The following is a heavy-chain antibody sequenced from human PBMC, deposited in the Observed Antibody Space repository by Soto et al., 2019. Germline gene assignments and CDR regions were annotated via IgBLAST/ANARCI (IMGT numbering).Heavy chain of an antibody. Sequence: QVQLVESGGGVVQPGRSLRLSCAASGFTFSTYGMHWVRQAPGKGLEWVAVLSNDGSNKYYADSVKGRFTISRDNSKNPLYLQMNSLRAEDTAVYYCAKVKTSSGYYASSDYWGQGTLVTVSS. D-gene: IGHD3-22*01. V-gene: IGHV3-30*18. CDR2: LSNDGSNK. J-gene: IGHJ4*02. CDR1: GFTFSTYG. CDR3: AKVKTSSGYYASSDY.